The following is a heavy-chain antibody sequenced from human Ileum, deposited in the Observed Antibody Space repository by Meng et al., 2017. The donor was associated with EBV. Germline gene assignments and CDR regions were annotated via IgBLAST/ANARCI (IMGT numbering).Heavy chain of an antibody. CDR2: FYNSEIT. Sequence: DPGRCTPTGPLCLASPVSGVASSSVNWYSMARPPPGRGQGRVGKFYNSEITNYNPSLESRVTMSVDNTNNQFSPKLKYMTAPDAAVYSCARGATGGEDHQHVWGQGTLVTVSS. J-gene: IGHJ4*02. CDR1: GVASSSVNW. CDR3: ARGATGGEDHQHV. D-gene: IGHD1-14*01. V-gene: IGHV4-4*01.